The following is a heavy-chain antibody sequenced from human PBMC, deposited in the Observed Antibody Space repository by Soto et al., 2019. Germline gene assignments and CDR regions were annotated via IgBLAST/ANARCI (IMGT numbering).Heavy chain of an antibody. CDR2: ISGDAANI. V-gene: IGHV3-23*01. CDR1: GFTFSNYA. J-gene: IGHJ4*02. Sequence: GGSLRLSCAAPGFTFSNYAMSWVRQAPGKGLEWVSAISGDAANIYYADSVKGRFTISRDNSKNTLYLQMNSLRVEDTAIYYCAKPLQVYWGQGTQVTVSS. CDR3: AKPLQVY.